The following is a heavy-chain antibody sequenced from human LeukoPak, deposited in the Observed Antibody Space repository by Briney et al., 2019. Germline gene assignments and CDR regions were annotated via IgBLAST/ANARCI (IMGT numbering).Heavy chain of an antibody. Sequence: GGSLRLSCAASGFTFSNSWMSCVRQAPGKGLEWIGRIKSKTDGGTTDYAAPVKGRFTISRDDSKNTLFLQMNSLKTEDTAVYYCTTIKLGTFDYWGQGILVTVSS. CDR2: IKSKTDGGTT. J-gene: IGHJ4*02. D-gene: IGHD3-3*02. V-gene: IGHV3-15*01. CDR1: GFTFSNSW. CDR3: TTIKLGTFDY.